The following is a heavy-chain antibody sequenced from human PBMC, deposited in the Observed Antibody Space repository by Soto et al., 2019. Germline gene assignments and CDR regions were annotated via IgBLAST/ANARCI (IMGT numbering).Heavy chain of an antibody. V-gene: IGHV1-18*04. Sequence: QVQLVQSGAEVKKPGASVKVSCKASGYTFTSYGISWVRQAPGQGLEWMGWISAYNGNTNYAQKLQGRVTMTTDTSTSTAYMELRSLRSDDPAVHYCARDVYCSSTRCYTGGYYYYGMDVWGQGTTVTVSS. CDR3: ARDVYCSSTRCYTGGYYYYGMDV. CDR1: GYTFTSYG. CDR2: ISAYNGNT. J-gene: IGHJ6*02. D-gene: IGHD2-2*01.